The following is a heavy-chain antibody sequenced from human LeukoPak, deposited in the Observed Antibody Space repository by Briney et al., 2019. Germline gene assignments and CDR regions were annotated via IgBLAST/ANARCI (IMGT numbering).Heavy chain of an antibody. V-gene: IGHV3-48*01. J-gene: IGHJ3*02. Sequence: GGSLRLSCAASGFTFSSYAMSWVRQAPGKGLEWVSSISFSSGTTYYADSVRGRFTISRDNAKNSLSLQMNSLRAEDTAVYYCARDRSGSNFLSVFDIWGQGTMVTVSS. CDR2: ISFSSGTT. CDR3: ARDRSGSNFLSVFDI. CDR1: GFTFSSYA. D-gene: IGHD1-26*01.